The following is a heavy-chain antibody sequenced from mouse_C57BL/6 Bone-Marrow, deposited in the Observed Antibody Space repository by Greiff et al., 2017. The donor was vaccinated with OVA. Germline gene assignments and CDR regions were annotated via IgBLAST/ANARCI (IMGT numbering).Heavy chain of an antibody. CDR1: GFTFSSYG. Sequence: EVMLVESGGDLVKPGGSLTLSCAASGFTFSSYGMSWVRQTPDTRLAWVATISSGGSYTYYPDSVKGRFTISRDKAKNTLYLQMSSLKSEDTAMYYCARHGDYGSFFDYWGQGTTLTVSS. J-gene: IGHJ2*01. D-gene: IGHD1-1*01. CDR3: ARHGDYGSFFDY. V-gene: IGHV5-6*01. CDR2: ISSGGSYT.